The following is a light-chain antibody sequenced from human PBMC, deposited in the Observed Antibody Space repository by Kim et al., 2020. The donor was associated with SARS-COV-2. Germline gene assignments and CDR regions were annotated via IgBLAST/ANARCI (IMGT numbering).Light chain of an antibody. J-gene: IGLJ3*02. CDR1: HIGSKS. V-gene: IGLV3-21*04. Sequence: APVKQASITCGRKHIGSKSVHAYQQKPGQAPVLVIYYDSDRPSGIPERFSGSNSGNTATLTISRVEAGDEADYYCQVWDSSSDHRVFGGGTKLTVL. CDR2: YDS. CDR3: QVWDSSSDHRV.